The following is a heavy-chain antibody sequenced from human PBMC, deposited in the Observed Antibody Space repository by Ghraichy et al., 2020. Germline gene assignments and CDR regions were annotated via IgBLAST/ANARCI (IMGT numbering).Heavy chain of an antibody. J-gene: IGHJ4*02. Sequence: GGSLRLSCAASGFTFSSYWMSWVRQAPGKGLEWVSSISSSSSYIYYADSVKGRFTISRDNAKNSMYLQMNSLRAEDTAVYYCARDRLRGTIAVTGPFDYWGQGTLVTVSS. CDR3: ARDRLRGTIAVTGPFDY. V-gene: IGHV3-21*01. D-gene: IGHD6-19*01. CDR1: GFTFSSYW. CDR2: ISSSSSYI.